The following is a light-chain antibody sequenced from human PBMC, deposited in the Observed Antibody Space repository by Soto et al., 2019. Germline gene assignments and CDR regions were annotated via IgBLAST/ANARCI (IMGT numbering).Light chain of an antibody. V-gene: IGKV3-15*01. CDR3: QQYNNWPRT. J-gene: IGKJ1*01. Sequence: EIVMTQSPVTLSVSQGERATLTCRASQSISTTLAWYQQRPGQAPRLLIYGASTRAAGIPARFSGSGSGTEFTLTISSLQSEDSAIYYCQQYNNWPRTFGQGTKVDIK. CDR2: GAS. CDR1: QSISTT.